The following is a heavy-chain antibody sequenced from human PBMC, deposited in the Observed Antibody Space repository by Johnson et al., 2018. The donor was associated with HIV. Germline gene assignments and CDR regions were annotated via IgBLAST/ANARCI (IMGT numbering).Heavy chain of an antibody. Sequence: VQLVESGGGLVQPGGSLRLSCAASGLTFSKSWMHWVRQAPGKGLVWVSGIYSGGNTYYADSVKGRFTISRDISKNTLYLQMNSLRAEDTALYYCAKDIRRDCSGGSGAGDAVDIWGQGTMVTVSS. J-gene: IGHJ3*02. CDR3: AKDIRRDCSGGSGAGDAVDI. V-gene: IGHV3-66*01. D-gene: IGHD2-15*01. CDR1: GLTFSKSW. CDR2: IYSGGNT.